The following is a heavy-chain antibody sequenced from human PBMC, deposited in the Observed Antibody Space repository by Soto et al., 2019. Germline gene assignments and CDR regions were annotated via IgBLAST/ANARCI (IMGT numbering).Heavy chain of an antibody. V-gene: IGHV1-69*02. Sequence: ASVKVSCKASGGTFSSYTISWVRQAPGQGLEWMGRIIPILGIANYAQKFQGRVTITADKSTSTAYMELSSLRSEDTAVYYCARGYCSGGSCSTWSFQHWGQGTLVTVSS. CDR3: ARGYCSGGSCSTWSFQH. CDR1: GGTFSSYT. CDR2: IIPILGIA. J-gene: IGHJ1*01. D-gene: IGHD2-15*01.